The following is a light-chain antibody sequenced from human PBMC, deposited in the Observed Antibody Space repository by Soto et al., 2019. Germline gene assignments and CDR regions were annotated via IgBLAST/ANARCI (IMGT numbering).Light chain of an antibody. CDR2: VTS. V-gene: IGKV3-20*01. J-gene: IGKJ2*01. CDR1: QSVDSRY. CDR3: QQYATAPYT. Sequence: ETVLTQSPGTLSLSPGEGATLSCRASQSVDSRYLAWYQQKPGQAPRLLISVTSTRASGIPDRFSGSGSGTDFTLTISRLEPEDFAVYYCQQYATAPYTFGQGTTLEFK.